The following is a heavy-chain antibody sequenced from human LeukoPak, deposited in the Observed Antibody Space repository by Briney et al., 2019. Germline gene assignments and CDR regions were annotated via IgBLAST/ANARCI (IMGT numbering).Heavy chain of an antibody. CDR1: GYNFAHYH. Sequence: GASVKVSCKASGYNFAHYHTHWVRQAPGQGLDWMGSLNPNTGDTLLAPKFQGRVTMTRDTSITVGYMDLSNLTFDDTDVYYCARDPDSGPDLWGQGTQVTVAS. D-gene: IGHD2-15*01. V-gene: IGHV1-2*02. CDR3: ARDPDSGPDL. CDR2: LNPNTGDT. J-gene: IGHJ4*02.